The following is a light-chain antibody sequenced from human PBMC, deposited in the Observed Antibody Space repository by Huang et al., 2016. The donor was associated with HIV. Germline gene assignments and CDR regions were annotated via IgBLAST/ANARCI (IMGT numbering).Light chain of an antibody. J-gene: IGKJ2*01. CDR2: LAT. V-gene: IGKV2-28*01. CDR1: QSLLHNNGNNY. CDR3: MQAHKSRT. Sequence: DIVMTQYPLSLPVTPGEPASISCRSSQSLLHNNGNNYLDWYLQKPGQSPQLLIYLATKRGSGVTARFSGSASGTDFTLRISRVEADDVGVYCCMQAHKSRTFGQGTKLEIK.